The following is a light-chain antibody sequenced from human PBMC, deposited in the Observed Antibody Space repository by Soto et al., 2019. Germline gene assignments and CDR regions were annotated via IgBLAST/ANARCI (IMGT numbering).Light chain of an antibody. J-gene: IGKJ1*01. V-gene: IGKV4-1*01. CDR1: QSVLYSSNNKNY. CDR3: KQYYSSPPMT. CDR2: WAS. Sequence: DIVMTQSPDSLAVSLGERATINCKSSQSVLYSSNNKNYLAWYQQKPGQPPKLLIYWASTRESGVPDRFSGSGSGKDFTLTISSLQAEDVAVYYCKQYYSSPPMTFGQGTKVEIK.